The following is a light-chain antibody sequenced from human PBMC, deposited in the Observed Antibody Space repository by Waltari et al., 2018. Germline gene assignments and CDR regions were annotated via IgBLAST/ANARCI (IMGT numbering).Light chain of an antibody. CDR3: QHYVSLPAT. V-gene: IGKV3-20*01. J-gene: IGKJ1*01. CDR2: GAS. Sequence: EIVLTQSPGTLFLSPGEGATLSCRASQSVSRTLAWYQQKHGQAPRLLIYGASSRATGIPDRFSGSGSGTDFSLTISRLEPDDSAVYFCQHYVSLPATFGQGTKVEIK. CDR1: QSVSRT.